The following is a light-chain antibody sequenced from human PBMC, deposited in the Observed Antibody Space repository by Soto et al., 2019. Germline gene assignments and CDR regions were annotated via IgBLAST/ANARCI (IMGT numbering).Light chain of an antibody. CDR2: AAS. Sequence: DIQLTQSRSFLSASVGDRVTSTCRASQGISSYVAWYQQKPGKAPRLLMYAASTLQSWVPSRFSCSGSRTELTLTISRLQPQDFATYYCQQLNSYPLTFGGGTKVEIK. CDR3: QQLNSYPLT. CDR1: QGISSY. V-gene: IGKV1-9*01. J-gene: IGKJ4*01.